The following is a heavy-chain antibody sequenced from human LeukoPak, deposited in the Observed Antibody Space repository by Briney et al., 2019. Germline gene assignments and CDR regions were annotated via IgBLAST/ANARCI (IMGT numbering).Heavy chain of an antibody. Sequence: SETLSLTCAVYGGSFSGYYWSWLRQPAGKGLEWIGRIYTSGSTNYNPSLKSRVTISVDTSKNQFSLKLSSVTAADTAVYYCARDSGYESFDYWGQGSLVTVSS. CDR2: IYTSGST. J-gene: IGHJ4*02. CDR3: ARDSGYESFDY. V-gene: IGHV4-4*07. D-gene: IGHD5-12*01. CDR1: GGSFSGYY.